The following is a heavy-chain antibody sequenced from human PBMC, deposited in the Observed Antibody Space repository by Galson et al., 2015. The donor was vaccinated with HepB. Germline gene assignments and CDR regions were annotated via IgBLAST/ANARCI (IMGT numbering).Heavy chain of an antibody. Sequence: SVKVSCKASGYTFTSYGISWVRQAPGQGLEWMGWISTKKGNTKYALKLQGRLTMTTDTSTRTAYMELRSLISDDMALYYCARGVDWNLDYWGQGTLVTVSS. CDR1: GYTFTSYG. CDR3: ARGVDWNLDY. J-gene: IGHJ4*02. CDR2: ISTKKGNT. V-gene: IGHV1-18*03. D-gene: IGHD1-1*01.